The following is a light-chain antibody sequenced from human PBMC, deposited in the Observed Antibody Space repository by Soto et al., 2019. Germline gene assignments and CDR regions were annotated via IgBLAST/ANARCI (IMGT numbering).Light chain of an antibody. CDR1: QGITNY. CDR2: AAS. J-gene: IGKJ1*01. CDR3: QKYDSAPRT. Sequence: DIQMTQSPSSLAASVGDRVTITCRASQGITNYLAWFQQKPGKVPKLLIYAASALRSGVPSRLSGSGSGTDFTLTINSLQPEDVATYYCQKYDSAPRTFGQGTKVEIK. V-gene: IGKV1-27*01.